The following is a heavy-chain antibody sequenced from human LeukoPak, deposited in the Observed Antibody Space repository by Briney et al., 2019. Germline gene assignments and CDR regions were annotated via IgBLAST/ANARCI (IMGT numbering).Heavy chain of an antibody. CDR1: GGSVYTSDYY. CDR2: IFYTGRT. V-gene: IGHV4-39*07. Sequence: PPETLSLTCTVSGGSVYTSDYYWGWLRQPPGKGPEWIGDIFYTGRTNYNPSLKSRVSISIDTSKNQFSLKLTSVTAADTAVYYCARVFDSWGQGTLVTVSS. CDR3: ARVFDS. J-gene: IGHJ4*02.